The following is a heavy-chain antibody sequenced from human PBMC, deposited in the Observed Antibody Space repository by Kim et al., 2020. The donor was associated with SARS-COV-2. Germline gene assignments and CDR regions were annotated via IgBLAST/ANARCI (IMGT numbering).Heavy chain of an antibody. CDR1: GFSLSNARMG. CDR3: ARIPIRLSQAADRNWFDP. J-gene: IGHJ5*02. Sequence: SGPTLVNPTETLTLTCTVSGFSLSNARMGVSWIRQPPGKALEWLAHIFSNDEKSYSTSLKSRLTISKDTSKSQVVLTMTNMDPVDTATYYCARIPIRLSQAADRNWFDPWGQGTLVTVSS. CDR2: IFSNDEK. D-gene: IGHD6-13*01. V-gene: IGHV2-26*01.